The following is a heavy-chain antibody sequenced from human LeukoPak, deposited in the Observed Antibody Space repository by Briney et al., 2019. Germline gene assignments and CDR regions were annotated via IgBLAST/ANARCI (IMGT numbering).Heavy chain of an antibody. CDR3: ARDIILRTGAFDI. CDR2: ISSSSSYI. CDR1: GFTFSSYS. V-gene: IGHV3-21*01. Sequence: PGGSLRLSCAASGFTFSSYSMNWVRQAPGKGLEWVSSISSSSSYIYYADSVKGRFTISRDNAKNSLSLQMNSLRAEDTAVYYCARDIILRTGAFDIWGQGTMVTFSS. J-gene: IGHJ3*02. D-gene: IGHD2/OR15-2a*01.